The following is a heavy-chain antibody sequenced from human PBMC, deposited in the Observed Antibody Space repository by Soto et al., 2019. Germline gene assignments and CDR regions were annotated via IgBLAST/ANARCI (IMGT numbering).Heavy chain of an antibody. Sequence: SVKVSFKASGGTFSSYAISWVRQAPGQGLEWMGGIIPIFGTANYAQKFQGRVTITADESTSTAYMELSSLRSEDTAVYYCARDTDDSSGTHFDYWGQGTLVTVSS. V-gene: IGHV1-69*13. D-gene: IGHD3-22*01. J-gene: IGHJ4*02. CDR2: IIPIFGTA. CDR3: ARDTDDSSGTHFDY. CDR1: GGTFSSYA.